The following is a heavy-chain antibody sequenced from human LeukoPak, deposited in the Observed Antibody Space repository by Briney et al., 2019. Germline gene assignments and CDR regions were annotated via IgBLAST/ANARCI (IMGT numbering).Heavy chain of an antibody. CDR3: AEETYYDSSGYWIDY. CDR2: IIPILGIA. J-gene: IGHJ4*02. Sequence: GASVKVSCKASGGTFSSYAISWVRQAPGQGLEWMGRIIPILGIANYAQKFQGRVTITADKSTSTAYMELSSLRSEDTAVYYCAEETYYDSSGYWIDYWGQGTLVTVSS. D-gene: IGHD3-22*01. V-gene: IGHV1-69*04. CDR1: GGTFSSYA.